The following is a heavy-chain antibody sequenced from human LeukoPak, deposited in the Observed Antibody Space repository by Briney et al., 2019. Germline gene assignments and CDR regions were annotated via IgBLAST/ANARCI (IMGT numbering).Heavy chain of an antibody. CDR1: GFTFSSYA. J-gene: IGHJ4*02. Sequence: GGSLRLSCAASGFTFSSYAMHWVRQAPGKGLEWVAVISYDGSNKYYADSVKGRFTISRDNSKNTLYLQMNSLRVEDTAVYYCARDGDGDYVFSYYFDYWGQGTLVTVSS. CDR2: ISYDGSNK. D-gene: IGHD4-17*01. CDR3: ARDGDGDYVFSYYFDY. V-gene: IGHV3-30*04.